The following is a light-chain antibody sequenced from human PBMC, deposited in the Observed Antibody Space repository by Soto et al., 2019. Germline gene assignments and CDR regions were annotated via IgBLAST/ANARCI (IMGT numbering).Light chain of an antibody. Sequence: DIQMTQSTSTLSASVGDRVTITCRASQSISSYLNWYQQRPGKAPKVLIYGASTLQSGVPSRFSGSGSGTEFTLTISSLQSEDSGIYYCLQDNDWPLSTFGQGTRLEIK. CDR2: GAS. CDR3: LQDNDWPLST. V-gene: IGKV1-39*01. CDR1: QSISSY. J-gene: IGKJ5*01.